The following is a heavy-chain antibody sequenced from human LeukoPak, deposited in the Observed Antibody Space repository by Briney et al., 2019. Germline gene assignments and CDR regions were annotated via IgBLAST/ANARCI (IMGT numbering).Heavy chain of an antibody. V-gene: IGHV1-2*06. J-gene: IGHJ5*02. CDR2: INPNSGGT. CDR1: GYTFTGHY. D-gene: IGHD3-16*01. Sequence: ASVKVSCKASGYTFTGHYMHWVRQAPGQGLEWMGRINPNSGGTNYAQNFQGRVTMTRDTSTSTGYMELSSLRSDDTAVYFCARGGEPGHDNVFDPWAREPWSPSPQ. CDR3: ARGGEPGHDNVFDP.